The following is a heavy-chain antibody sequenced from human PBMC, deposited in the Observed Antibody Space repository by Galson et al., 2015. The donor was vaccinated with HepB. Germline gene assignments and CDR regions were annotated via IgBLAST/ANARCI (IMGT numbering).Heavy chain of an antibody. V-gene: IGHV3-23*01. CDR3: TRDSGWESAY. Sequence: SLRLSCAASGFIVDGSGMSWVRQAPGKGLEWVSGISASGGKTYYAESVKGRFTMSRDNFQNTVYLQMNSLRVDDSALYYCTRDSGWESAYWGQGTLVTVSS. D-gene: IGHD3-10*01. CDR1: GFIVDGSG. CDR2: ISASGGKT. J-gene: IGHJ4*02.